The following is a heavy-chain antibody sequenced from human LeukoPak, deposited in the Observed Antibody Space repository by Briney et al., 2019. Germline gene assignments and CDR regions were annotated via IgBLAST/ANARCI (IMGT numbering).Heavy chain of an antibody. J-gene: IGHJ6*02. V-gene: IGHV3-21*01. CDR3: ARDHTYCSSTSCYRHGMDV. CDR1: GFTFSSYA. Sequence: GGSLRLSCAASGFTFSSYAMSWVRQAPGKGLEWVSSISSSSSYIYYADSVKGRFTISRDNAKNSLYLQMNSLRAEDTAVYYCARDHTYCSSTSCYRHGMDVWGQGTTVTVSS. CDR2: ISSSSSYI. D-gene: IGHD2-2*02.